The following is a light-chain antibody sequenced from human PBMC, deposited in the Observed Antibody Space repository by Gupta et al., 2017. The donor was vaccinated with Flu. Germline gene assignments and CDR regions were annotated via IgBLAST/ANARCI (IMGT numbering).Light chain of an antibody. CDR3: QQFDTLPPYS. CDR2: DAS. Sequence: DVHMTRSPSSLSASVGDRVTITCRASQDIRNYLNWYQHKPGRAPKLLIYDASNLEAGVPSRFSGSGSGTDFTLTISSLQPEDFATYFCQQFDTLPPYSFGQGTKLEI. V-gene: IGKV1-33*01. J-gene: IGKJ2*03. CDR1: QDIRNY.